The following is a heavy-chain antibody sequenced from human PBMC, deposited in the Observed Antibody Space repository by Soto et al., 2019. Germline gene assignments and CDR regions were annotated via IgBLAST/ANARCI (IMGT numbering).Heavy chain of an antibody. Sequence: ASVNVSCKASGYIFTNFSLHGVRQAPGQRLEWMGWIHRGSQDTKYSQKFQGRVTITRDTSARTAYLEVRTLKSEVSAVYFCARGTSGFLDYWGQGTRVTISS. CDR2: IHRGSQDT. V-gene: IGHV1-3*01. CDR1: GYIFTNFS. J-gene: IGHJ4*02. D-gene: IGHD1-1*01. CDR3: ARGTSGFLDY.